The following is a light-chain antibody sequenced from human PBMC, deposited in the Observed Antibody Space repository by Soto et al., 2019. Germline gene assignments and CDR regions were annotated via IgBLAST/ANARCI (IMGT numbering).Light chain of an antibody. Sequence: EIVLTQSPGTLSLSPGERATLSCRASQSVSSSYFAWYQQKPGQAPRLLIYGASSSATGIPDRFSGSRSGADFTLTISRLEPEDFAVYYCQQYGSSHPYTFGQGTKLEIK. CDR1: QSVSSSY. CDR2: GAS. J-gene: IGKJ2*01. V-gene: IGKV3-20*01. CDR3: QQYGSSHPYT.